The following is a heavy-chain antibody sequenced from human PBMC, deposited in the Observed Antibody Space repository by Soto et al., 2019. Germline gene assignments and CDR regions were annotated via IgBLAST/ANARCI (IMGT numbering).Heavy chain of an antibody. D-gene: IGHD2-21*01. J-gene: IGHJ3*02. CDR1: GGTFISYA. V-gene: IGHV1-69*13. Sequence: TVKVSCKASGGTFISYAISWVRQAPGQGLEWMGGIIPIFGTANYAQKFQGRVTITADESTSTAYMELSSLRSEDMAVYYCARETYYAFDIWGQGTMVTVSS. CDR2: IIPIFGTA. CDR3: ARETYYAFDI.